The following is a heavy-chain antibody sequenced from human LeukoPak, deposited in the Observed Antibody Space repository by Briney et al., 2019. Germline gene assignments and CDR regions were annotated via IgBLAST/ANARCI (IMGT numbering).Heavy chain of an antibody. CDR1: GFTFSSYW. CDR2: IKQDGGEK. CDR3: ARSTAGFDY. D-gene: IGHD1-1*01. V-gene: IGHV3-7*01. Sequence: PGGSLRLSCAASGFTFSSYWMSWVRQAPGKGLEWVANIKQDGGEKHYVDPVKGRFTISRDNAKNSLYLQMNSLRAEDTAVYYCARSTAGFDYWGQGTLVTVSS. J-gene: IGHJ4*02.